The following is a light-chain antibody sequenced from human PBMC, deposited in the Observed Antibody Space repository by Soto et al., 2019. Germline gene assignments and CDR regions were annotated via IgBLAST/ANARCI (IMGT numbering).Light chain of an antibody. CDR1: SYNIGSYT. Sequence: QSVLTQPPSTSATPGQRVTISCSGTSYNIGSYTVNWYQQHQATAPKHVIFYNNQRPSWGLSRLSCSKSGTSASLPISGLQSDDEAVYYCAAWDASRMGHVFGGGTQVTVL. J-gene: IGLJ3*02. V-gene: IGLV1-44*01. CDR3: AAWDASRMGHV. CDR2: YNN.